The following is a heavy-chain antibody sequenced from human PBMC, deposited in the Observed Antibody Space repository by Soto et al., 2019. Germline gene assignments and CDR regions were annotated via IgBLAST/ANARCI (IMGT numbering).Heavy chain of an antibody. CDR3: ARAPRGNYGYPSYFDY. CDR1: GCSISSSNW. V-gene: IGHV4-4*02. D-gene: IGHD3-10*01. Sequence: PSETLSLTCAVSGCSISSSNWWSWVRQPPGKGLEWIGEIYHSGSTNYNPSLKSRVTISVDTSKNQFSLKLSSVTAADTAVYYCARAPRGNYGYPSYFDYWGQGTLVTVSS. CDR2: IYHSGST. J-gene: IGHJ4*02.